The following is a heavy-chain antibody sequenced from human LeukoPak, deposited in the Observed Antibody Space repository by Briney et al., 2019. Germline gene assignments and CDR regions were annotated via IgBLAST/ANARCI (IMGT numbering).Heavy chain of an antibody. V-gene: IGHV4-59*02. CDR2: IYNGGST. Sequence: SETLSLTCTVSGGFVSSYYWSWIRQPPGKGLEWIGYIYNGGSTNYNPSLKSRVTISVDTSRNLFSLNLSSATAADTAVYYCARARGYTYGSRMDAFDIWGQGTMVTVSS. CDR1: GGFVSSYY. D-gene: IGHD5-18*01. CDR3: ARARGYTYGSRMDAFDI. J-gene: IGHJ3*02.